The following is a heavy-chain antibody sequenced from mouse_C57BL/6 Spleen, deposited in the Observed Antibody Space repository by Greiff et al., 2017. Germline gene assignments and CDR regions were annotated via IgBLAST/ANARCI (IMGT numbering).Heavy chain of an antibody. Sequence: EVKLEESGPGLVKPSQSLSLTCSVTGYSITSGYYWNWIRQFPGNKLEWMGYISYDGSNNYNPSLKNRISITRDTSKNQFFLKLNSVTTEDTATYYCARGSNYAMDYWGQGTSVTVSS. CDR2: ISYDGSN. CDR3: ARGSNYAMDY. V-gene: IGHV3-6*01. CDR1: GYSITSGYY. D-gene: IGHD1-1*01. J-gene: IGHJ4*01.